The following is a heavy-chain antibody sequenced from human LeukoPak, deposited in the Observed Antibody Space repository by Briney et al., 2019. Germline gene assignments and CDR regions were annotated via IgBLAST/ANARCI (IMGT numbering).Heavy chain of an antibody. D-gene: IGHD5-18*01. Sequence: QPGGSLRLSCAASGFTFDDYAMHWVRQAPGKGLEWVSLISGDSHSTFYADSVKGRFTISRDNSKNSLYLQMNSLRNGDTALYYCARDTEGYIYGYYYYGMDVWGQGTTVTVSS. J-gene: IGHJ6*02. CDR2: ISGDSHST. V-gene: IGHV3-43*02. CDR3: ARDTEGYIYGYYYYGMDV. CDR1: GFTFDDYA.